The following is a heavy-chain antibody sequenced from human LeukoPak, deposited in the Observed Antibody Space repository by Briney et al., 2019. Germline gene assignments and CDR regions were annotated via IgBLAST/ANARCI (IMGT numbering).Heavy chain of an antibody. CDR2: IIPIFGTA. CDR1: GGTFSSYA. V-gene: IGHV1-69*05. Sequence: SVKVSCKASGGTFSSYAISWVRQAPGQGLEWMGGIIPIFGTANYALKFQGRVTITTDESTSTAYMELSSLRSEDTAVYYCASSHIVVVPAAIGWFDPWGQGTLVTVSS. CDR3: ASSHIVVVPAAIGWFDP. D-gene: IGHD2-2*01. J-gene: IGHJ5*02.